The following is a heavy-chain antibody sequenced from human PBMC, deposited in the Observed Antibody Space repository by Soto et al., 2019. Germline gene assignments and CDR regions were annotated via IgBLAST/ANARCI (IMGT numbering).Heavy chain of an antibody. J-gene: IGHJ4*02. V-gene: IGHV1-8*02. CDR2: MNPKSGNT. CDR1: GYTFTNYD. CDR3: VRVYGEIDY. Sequence: TSVKVSCKASGYTFTNYDINWVRQATGQGLEWMGWMNPKSGNTGYAQQFRGRVIMTRSTSISTAYMELSSLRSEDTAVYYCVRVYGEIDYWGPGTLVTVSS. D-gene: IGHD4-17*01.